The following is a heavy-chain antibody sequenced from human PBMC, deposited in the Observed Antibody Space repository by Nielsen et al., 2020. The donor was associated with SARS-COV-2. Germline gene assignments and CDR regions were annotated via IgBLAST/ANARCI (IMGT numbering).Heavy chain of an antibody. D-gene: IGHD6-19*01. CDR3: ARHSAVAGAVDY. Sequence: GGSLRLSCKGSGYSLTSYWISWVRQMPGKGLEWMGRIDPSDSYTNYSPSFQGHVTISADKSISTAYLQWSSLKASDTAMYYCARHSAVAGAVDYWGQGTLVTVSS. V-gene: IGHV5-10-1*01. J-gene: IGHJ4*02. CDR2: IDPSDSYT. CDR1: GYSLTSYW.